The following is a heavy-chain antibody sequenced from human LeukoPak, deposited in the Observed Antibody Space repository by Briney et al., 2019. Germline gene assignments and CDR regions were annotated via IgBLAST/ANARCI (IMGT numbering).Heavy chain of an antibody. V-gene: IGHV4-30-4*08. CDR3: GEGGDYGSAGVIAD. CDR2: IYYSGST. Sequence: SQTLSLTCTVSGGSISSGDYYWSWIRHPPGKGLEWFGYIYYSGSTYYTPSLKRRVTISVDTSKNQFSLTLRSVPAADTSVFFVGEGGDYGSAGVIADWGQGTLVTVSS. D-gene: IGHD6-25*01. J-gene: IGHJ4*02. CDR1: GGSISSGDYY.